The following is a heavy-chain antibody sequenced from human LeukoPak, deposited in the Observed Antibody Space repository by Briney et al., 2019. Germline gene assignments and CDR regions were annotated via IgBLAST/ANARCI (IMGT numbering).Heavy chain of an antibody. D-gene: IGHD7-27*01. V-gene: IGHV4-4*07. J-gene: IGHJ2*01. CDR3: ARGKLGPWYFDL. Sequence: NTSETLPLTRTVSGGSISSYYWSWIRQPAGKGLEWIGRIYTSGSTNYNPSLKSRVTMSVDTSKNQFSLKLSSVTAADTAVYYCARGKLGPWYFDLWGRGTLVTVSS. CDR2: IYTSGST. CDR1: GGSISSYY.